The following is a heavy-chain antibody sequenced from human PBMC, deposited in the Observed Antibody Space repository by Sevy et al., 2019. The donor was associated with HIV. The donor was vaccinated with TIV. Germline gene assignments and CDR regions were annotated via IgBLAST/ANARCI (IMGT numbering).Heavy chain of an antibody. D-gene: IGHD3-3*01. Sequence: ASVKVSCAAFGYTFTTYDINWVRQAPGQGLEWMGWMSPNTGATGFAQKFQGRVTLTRNKSITTAYMGRRSLTYEDTAIYYCARGGNGDFWSYEYYYYGMDVWGQGTTVTVSS. CDR1: GYTFTTYD. J-gene: IGHJ6*02. CDR3: ARGGNGDFWSYEYYYYGMDV. V-gene: IGHV1-8*01. CDR2: MSPNTGAT.